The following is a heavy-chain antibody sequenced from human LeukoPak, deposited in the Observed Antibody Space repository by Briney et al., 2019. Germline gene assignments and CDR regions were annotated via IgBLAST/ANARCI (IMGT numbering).Heavy chain of an antibody. J-gene: IGHJ1*01. D-gene: IGHD2-15*01. CDR1: GFSFSSYT. CDR3: ARGLVVVAQYFQH. Sequence: GGSLRLSCAASGFSFSSYTMNWVRQAPEKGLEWISYIDTTSTTTNYADSVRGRFTISRDNAKNSLYLQMDSLRAEDTALYYCARGLVVVAQYFQHWGQGTLVTVSS. CDR2: IDTTSTTT. V-gene: IGHV3-48*01.